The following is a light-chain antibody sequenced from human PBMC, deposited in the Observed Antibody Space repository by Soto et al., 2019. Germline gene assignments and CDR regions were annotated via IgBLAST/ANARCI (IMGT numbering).Light chain of an antibody. CDR2: DND. Sequence: QSVLTQPPSVSAARGQKVTISCSGSSSNIGNNYVSWNQQLPGTAPKLLIYDNDKRPSGIPDRFSGSKSDTSATLGITGLQTGDEADYYCATWDHSLSAGVFGGGTKLTVL. J-gene: IGLJ2*01. CDR3: ATWDHSLSAGV. V-gene: IGLV1-51*01. CDR1: SSNIGNNY.